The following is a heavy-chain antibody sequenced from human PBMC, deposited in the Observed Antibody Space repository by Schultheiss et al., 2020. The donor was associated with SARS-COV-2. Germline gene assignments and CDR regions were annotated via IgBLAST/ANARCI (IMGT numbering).Heavy chain of an antibody. V-gene: IGHV4-59*08. CDR3: ARLPGLAYFYYYMDV. J-gene: IGHJ6*03. CDR1: GGSISSYH. D-gene: IGHD6-19*01. CDR2: IYYSGST. Sequence: SETLSLTCTISGISGGSISSYHWSWIRQPPGKGLEWIGYIYYSGSTNYNPSLKSRVTISIDTSNNQFSLKLSSVTAADTAVYYCARLPGLAYFYYYMDVWGKGTMVTVSS.